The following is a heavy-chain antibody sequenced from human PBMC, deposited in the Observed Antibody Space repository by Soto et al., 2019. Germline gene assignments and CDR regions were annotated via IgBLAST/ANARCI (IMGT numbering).Heavy chain of an antibody. D-gene: IGHD6-25*01. CDR2: IRSKADGATA. Sequence: EVQLVESGGGLVKPGWSLILSCVASGFTFTNAFISWVRQAPGKGLEWVGRIRSKADGATAEYAAPVKSRFTISRVDSVITLYLHMTSLQTEDTAVYFCTTEVCSGSYGHYFAYWGQRTPVTVSS. V-gene: IGHV3-15*07. CDR3: TTEVCSGSYGHYFAY. CDR1: GFTFTNAF. J-gene: IGHJ4*02.